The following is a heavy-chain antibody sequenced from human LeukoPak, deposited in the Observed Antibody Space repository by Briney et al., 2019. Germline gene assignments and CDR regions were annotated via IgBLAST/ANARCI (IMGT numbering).Heavy chain of an antibody. CDR1: GYTFTSYY. Sequence: ASVKVSCKASGYTFTSYYIHWVRQAPGQGLEWMGGIIPIFGTANYAQKFQGRVTITADKSTSTAYMELSSLRSEDTAVYYCASPPLRGGNSPNAFDIWGQGTMVTVSS. CDR3: ASPPLRGGNSPNAFDI. J-gene: IGHJ3*02. V-gene: IGHV1-69*06. CDR2: IIPIFGTA. D-gene: IGHD4-23*01.